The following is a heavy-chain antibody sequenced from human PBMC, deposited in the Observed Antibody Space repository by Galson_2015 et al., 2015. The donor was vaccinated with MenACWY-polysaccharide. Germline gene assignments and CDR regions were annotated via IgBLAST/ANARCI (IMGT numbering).Heavy chain of an antibody. CDR3: ARGDNWKRLNFDY. V-gene: IGHV4-59*01. Sequence: ETLSLTCTVSGGSISSYYWSWIRQPPGKGLEWIGYIYYSGSTNYNPSLKSRVTISVDTSKNQFSLKLSSVTAADTAVYYCARGDNWKRLNFDYWGQGTLVTVSS. J-gene: IGHJ4*02. D-gene: IGHD1-20*01. CDR1: GGSISSYY. CDR2: IYYSGST.